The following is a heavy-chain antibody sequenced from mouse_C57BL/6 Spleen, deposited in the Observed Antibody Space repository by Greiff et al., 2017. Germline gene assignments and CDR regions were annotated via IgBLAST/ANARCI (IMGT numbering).Heavy chain of an antibody. Sequence: QVQLQQPGAELVKPGASVKLSCKASGYTFTSYWMHWVKQRPGQGLEWIGMIHPNSGSTNYNEKFKSKATLTVDKSSRTAYMQLSSLTSEDSAVYYCAREGDGYYGAYWGQGTLVTVSA. CDR2: IHPNSGST. CDR3: AREGDGYYGAY. J-gene: IGHJ3*01. CDR1: GYTFTSYW. D-gene: IGHD2-3*01. V-gene: IGHV1-64*01.